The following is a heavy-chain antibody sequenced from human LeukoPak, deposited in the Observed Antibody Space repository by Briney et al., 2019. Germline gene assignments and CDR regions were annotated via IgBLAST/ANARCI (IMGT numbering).Heavy chain of an antibody. CDR2: INHSGST. CDR3: ARGQIVVVPAGSGYYGMGV. V-gene: IGHV4-34*01. D-gene: IGHD2-2*01. J-gene: IGHJ6*04. Sequence: SETLSPTCAVYGGSFSGYYWSWIRQPPGKGLEWIGEINHSGSTNYNPSLKSRVTISVDTSKNQFSLKLSSVTAADTAVYYCARGQIVVVPAGSGYYGMGVWGKGTTVTVSS. CDR1: GGSFSGYY.